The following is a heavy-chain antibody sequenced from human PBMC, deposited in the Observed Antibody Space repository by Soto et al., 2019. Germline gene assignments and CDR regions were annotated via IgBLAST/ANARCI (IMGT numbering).Heavy chain of an antibody. D-gene: IGHD3-3*01. Sequence: SETLSLTCTLSGGSISSGDYYWSWIRQPPGKGLEWIGYIYYSGSTYYNPSLKSRVTISVDTSKNQFSLKLSSVTAADTAVYYCARLTQYTIFGVVITHWGQGTLVTVSS. CDR2: IYYSGST. J-gene: IGHJ4*02. CDR1: GGSISSGDYY. V-gene: IGHV4-30-4*01. CDR3: ARLTQYTIFGVVITH.